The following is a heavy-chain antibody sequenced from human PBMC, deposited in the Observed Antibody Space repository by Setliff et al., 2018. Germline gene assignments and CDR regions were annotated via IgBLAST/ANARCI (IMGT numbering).Heavy chain of an antibody. J-gene: IGHJ3*02. Sequence: SETLSLTCTVSGGSISSGGYYWSWIRQHPGKGLEWIGYIYYSGSTYYNPSLKSRVTISVDTSKNQFSLKLSSVTAADTAVYYCARVTRVVLSRNAFDIWGQGTMVTVSS. CDR2: IYYSGST. V-gene: IGHV4-31*03. CDR3: ARVTRVVLSRNAFDI. D-gene: IGHD2-2*01. CDR1: GGSISSGGYY.